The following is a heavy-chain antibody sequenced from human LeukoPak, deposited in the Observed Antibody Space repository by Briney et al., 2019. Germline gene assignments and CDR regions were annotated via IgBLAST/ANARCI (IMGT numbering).Heavy chain of an antibody. V-gene: IGHV4-59*01. J-gene: IGHJ4*02. CDR3: ARIVVVRGVYYFDY. D-gene: IGHD3-10*01. CDR2: IYYSGST. Sequence: TSETLSLTCTVSGGSISSYYWSWIRQPPGKGLEWIGYIYYSGSTNYNPSLKSRVTVSVDTSKNQFSLKLSSVTAADTAVYYCARIVVVRGVYYFDYWGQGTLVTVSS. CDR1: GGSISSYY.